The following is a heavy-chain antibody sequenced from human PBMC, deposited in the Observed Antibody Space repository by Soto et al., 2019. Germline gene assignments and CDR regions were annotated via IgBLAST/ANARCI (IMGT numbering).Heavy chain of an antibody. CDR3: TTGFTGYYYMDV. CDR2: IKSKTDGGTT. J-gene: IGHJ6*03. Sequence: GGSLRLSCAASGFTFSNAWMSWVRQAPGKGLEWVGRIKSKTDGGTTDYAAPVKGRFTISRDDSKNTLYLQMNSLKTEDTAVYYCTTGFTGYYYMDVWGKGTTVTVAS. V-gene: IGHV3-15*01. CDR1: GFTFSNAW. D-gene: IGHD7-27*01.